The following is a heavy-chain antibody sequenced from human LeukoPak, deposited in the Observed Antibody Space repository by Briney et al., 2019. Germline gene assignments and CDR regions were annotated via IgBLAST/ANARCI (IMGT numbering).Heavy chain of an antibody. V-gene: IGHV4-31*03. CDR3: ARLTAEVTAILDY. D-gene: IGHD2-21*02. J-gene: IGHJ4*02. CDR2: IYYSGST. Sequence: SQTLSLTCTVSGGSISSGGYYWSWIRQPPGKGLEWIGYIYYSGSTYYNPSLKSRVTISVDTSKNQFSLKLSSVTAADTAVYYCARLTAEVTAILDYWGQGTLVTVSS. CDR1: GGSISSGGYY.